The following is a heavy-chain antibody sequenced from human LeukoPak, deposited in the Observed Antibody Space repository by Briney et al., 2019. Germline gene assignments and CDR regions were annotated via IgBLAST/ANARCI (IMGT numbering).Heavy chain of an antibody. V-gene: IGHV4-59*01. CDR3: ASQGYSSSWYFDY. CDR2: IYDSGST. J-gene: IGHJ4*02. D-gene: IGHD6-13*01. Sequence: PSETLSLTCTVSGGSLSSYYWSWIRQSPGQGLEWIGYIYDSGSTNYNPSLKSRVTISVDTSKNQFSLKLSSVTAADTAVYYCASQGYSSSWYFDYWGQGTLVTVSS. CDR1: GGSLSSYY.